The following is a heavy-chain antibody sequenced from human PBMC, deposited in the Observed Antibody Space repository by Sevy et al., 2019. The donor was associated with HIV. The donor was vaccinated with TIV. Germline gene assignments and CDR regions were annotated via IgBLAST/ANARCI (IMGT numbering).Heavy chain of an antibody. CDR1: GFTFSNAW. J-gene: IGHJ6*02. D-gene: IGHD3-10*01. V-gene: IGHV3-15*01. CDR2: IKSKTDGGTT. CDR3: NWGRFGEPYYGMDV. Sequence: GGSLRLSCAASGFTFSNAWMSWVRQAPGKGLEWVDRIKSKTDGGTTDYAAPVKGRFTISRDDSKNTLYLQMNSLKTEDTAVYYCNWGRFGEPYYGMDVWGQGTTVTVSS.